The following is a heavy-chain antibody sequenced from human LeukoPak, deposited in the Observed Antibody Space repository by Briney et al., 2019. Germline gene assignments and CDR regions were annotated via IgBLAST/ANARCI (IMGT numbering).Heavy chain of an antibody. CDR2: IYSGGST. CDR3: ARAPDSSGPYNDY. CDR1: GFTVSSNY. Sequence: AGGSLRLSCAASGFTVSSNYMSWVRQAPGKGLEWVSVIYSGGSTYYADSVKGRFTISRDNSKNTLYLQMNSLRAEDTAVYYCARAPDSSGPYNDYWGQGTLVTVPS. J-gene: IGHJ4*02. D-gene: IGHD3-22*01. V-gene: IGHV3-53*01.